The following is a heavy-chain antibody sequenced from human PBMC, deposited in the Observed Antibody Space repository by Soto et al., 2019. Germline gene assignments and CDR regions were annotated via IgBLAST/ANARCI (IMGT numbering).Heavy chain of an antibody. CDR1: GYTFTSYY. D-gene: IGHD3-22*01. V-gene: IGHV1-46*01. Sequence: ASVKLSCKASGYTFTSYYMHWVRQAPGQGLEWMGIINPSGGSTSYAQKFQGRVTMTRDTSTSTVYMELSSLRSEDTAVYYCARDHEYYYDSSGYHIPRYSCQGILVSLSS. CDR2: INPSGGST. J-gene: IGHJ4*02. CDR3: ARDHEYYYDSSGYHIPRY.